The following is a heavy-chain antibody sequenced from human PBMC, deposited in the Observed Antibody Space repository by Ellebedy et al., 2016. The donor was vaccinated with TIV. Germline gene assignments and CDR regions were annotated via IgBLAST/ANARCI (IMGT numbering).Heavy chain of an antibody. D-gene: IGHD6-13*01. CDR1: GFTFDDYA. J-gene: IGHJ6*02. CDR2: ISWNSGSI. CDR3: AKDSAAAGTLDGMDV. V-gene: IGHV3-9*03. Sequence: PGGSLRLSCAASGFTFDDYAMHWVRQAPGKGLEWVSGISWNSGSIGYADSVKGRFTISRDNAKNSLYLQMNSLRAEDMALYYCAKDSAAAGTLDGMDVWGQGTTVTVSS.